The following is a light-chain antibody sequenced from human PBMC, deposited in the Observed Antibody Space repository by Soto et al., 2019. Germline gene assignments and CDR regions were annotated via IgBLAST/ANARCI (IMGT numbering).Light chain of an antibody. V-gene: IGLV2-14*01. Sequence: HCVRKQPAYGSGAPGRSSTISCTGTSSDVGGYNYVSWYQQHPGKAPKLMIYDVSNRPSGVSNRFSGSKSGNTASLTISGLQAEDEADYYCSSYTSSSPLYVFGTGTKVTLL. J-gene: IGLJ1*01. CDR3: SSYTSSSPLYV. CDR2: DVS. CDR1: SSDVGGYNY.